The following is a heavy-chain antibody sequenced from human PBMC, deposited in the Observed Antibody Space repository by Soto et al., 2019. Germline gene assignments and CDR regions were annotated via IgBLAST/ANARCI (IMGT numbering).Heavy chain of an antibody. D-gene: IGHD6-13*01. CDR3: AKYTVYRSWPNGMDV. CDR2: ISWDGGST. CDR1: GFTFDDYT. V-gene: IGHV3-43*01. J-gene: IGHJ6*02. Sequence: EVQLVESGGVVVQPGGSLRLSCAASGFTFDDYTMHWVRQAPGKGLEWVALISWDGGSTYYADSVKGRFTISRDNSKNSLYLQMNSLRTEDTALYYCAKYTVYRSWPNGMDVWGQGTTVTVSS.